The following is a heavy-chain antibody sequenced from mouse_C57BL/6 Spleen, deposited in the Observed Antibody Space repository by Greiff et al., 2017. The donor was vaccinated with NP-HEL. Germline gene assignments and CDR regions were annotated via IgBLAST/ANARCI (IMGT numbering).Heavy chain of an antibody. CDR2: IDPYSGCT. CDR3: GSSSTGSYAMDY. D-gene: IGHD4-1*01. Sequence: VQLQQPGAELVKPGASVKLSCKASGYTFTSYWMHWVMQRPGRGLEWIGRIDPYSGCTKYNEKFKSKATLTVDKPSSTAYMQLSSLTSEDSAVYYGGSSSTGSYAMDYWGQGTSVTVSS. J-gene: IGHJ4*01. CDR1: GYTFTSYW. V-gene: IGHV1-72*01.